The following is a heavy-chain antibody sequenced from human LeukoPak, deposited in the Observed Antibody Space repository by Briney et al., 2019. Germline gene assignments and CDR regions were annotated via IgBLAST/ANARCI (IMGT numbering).Heavy chain of an antibody. CDR3: ARHGRMVIMSKFSTGIDQ. Sequence: PSETLSLTCTVPDVSISNYFWSWIRQPPGKGLEWIGYIYYTGMTNSNPSLKSRVTISMDTSKNQFSLNPRSVTAADTAIYYCARHGRMVIMSKFSTGIDQWGQGTWVTVSS. V-gene: IGHV4-59*08. J-gene: IGHJ4*02. CDR1: DVSISNYF. CDR2: IYYTGMT. D-gene: IGHD2-8*01.